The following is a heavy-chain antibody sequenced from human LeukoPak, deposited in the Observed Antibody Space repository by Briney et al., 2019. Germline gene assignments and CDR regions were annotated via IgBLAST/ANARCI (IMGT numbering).Heavy chain of an antibody. Sequence: SETLSLTCAVYGGSFSGYYWSWIRQPPGKGLEWIGEINHSGSTNYNPSLKSRVTVSVDTSKNQFSLKLSSVTAADTAVYYCARDNWNYGSSMDVWGQGTTVTVSS. J-gene: IGHJ6*02. D-gene: IGHD1-7*01. CDR2: INHSGST. CDR3: ARDNWNYGSSMDV. V-gene: IGHV4-34*01. CDR1: GGSFSGYY.